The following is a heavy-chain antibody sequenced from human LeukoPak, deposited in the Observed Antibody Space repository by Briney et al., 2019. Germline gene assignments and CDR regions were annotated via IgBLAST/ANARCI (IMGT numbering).Heavy chain of an antibody. D-gene: IGHD3-10*01. CDR2: IYYSGST. J-gene: IGHJ6*03. V-gene: IGHV4-39*01. CDR1: GGSISSSSYY. Sequence: PSETLSLTCTVSGGSISSSSYYWGWIRQPPGKGLEWIGSIYYSGSTYYNPSLKSRVTISVDTSKNQFSLRLSSVTAADTAVYYCARRPGGYYYYMDVWGKGTTVTVSS. CDR3: ARRPGGYYYYMDV.